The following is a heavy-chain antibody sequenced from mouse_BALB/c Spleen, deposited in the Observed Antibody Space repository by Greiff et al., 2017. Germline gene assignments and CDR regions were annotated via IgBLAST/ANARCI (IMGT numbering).Heavy chain of an antibody. CDR2: ISNLAYSI. D-gene: IGHD3-3*01. CDR3: AREGGPYYFDY. Sequence: EVKLVESGGGLVQPGGSRKLSCAASGFTFSDYGMAWVRQAPGKGPEWVAFISNLAYSIYYADTVTGRFTISRENAKNTLYLEMSSLRSEDTAMYYCAREGGPYYFDYWGQGTTLTVSS. J-gene: IGHJ2*01. CDR1: GFTFSDYG. V-gene: IGHV5-15*02.